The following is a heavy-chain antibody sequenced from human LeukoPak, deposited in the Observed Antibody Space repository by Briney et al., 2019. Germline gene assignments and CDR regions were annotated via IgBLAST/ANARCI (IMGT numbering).Heavy chain of an antibody. CDR3: ASDTYNYYYGMDV. Sequence: TSSETLSLTCAVYGGSFSGYYWSWIRQPPGKGLERIGEINHSGSTNYNPSLKSRVTISVDTSKNQFSLKLSSVTAADTAVYYCASDTYNYYYGMDVWGQGTTVTVSS. V-gene: IGHV4-34*01. J-gene: IGHJ6*02. CDR1: GGSFSGYY. CDR2: INHSGST.